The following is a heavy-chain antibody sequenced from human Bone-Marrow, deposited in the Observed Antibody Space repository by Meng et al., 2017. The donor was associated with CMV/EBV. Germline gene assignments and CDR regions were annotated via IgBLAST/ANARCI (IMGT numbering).Heavy chain of an antibody. CDR2: ISSSGSTI. Sequence: LSLTCAVSGFTFSDYYMSWIRQAPGKGLEWVSYISSSGSTIYYADSVKGRFTISRDNAKNPLYLQMNSLRDEDTAVYYCARDGNIVVVPAFYYYGMDVWGQGTTVTVSS. J-gene: IGHJ6*02. CDR3: ARDGNIVVVPAFYYYGMDV. D-gene: IGHD2-2*01. V-gene: IGHV3-11*04. CDR1: GFTFSDYY.